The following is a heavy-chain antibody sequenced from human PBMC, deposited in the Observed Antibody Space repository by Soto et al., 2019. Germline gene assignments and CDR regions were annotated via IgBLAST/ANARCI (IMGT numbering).Heavy chain of an antibody. CDR2: IIPIFPTP. CDR3: ARDKDRLQLGGNYSYGVDG. CDR1: GGTFGTYA. V-gene: IGHV1-69*12. Sequence: QVQLVQSGAEVKKPGSSVTVSCKAAGGTFGTYAISWVRQAPGQGLEWRGGIIPIFPTPDYAKKFQGRVTIHAGDATSAAYMVLTSLRYEDTAVYYFARDKDRLQLGGNYSYGVDGWGQGTTVTVSS. J-gene: IGHJ6*02. D-gene: IGHD5-12*01.